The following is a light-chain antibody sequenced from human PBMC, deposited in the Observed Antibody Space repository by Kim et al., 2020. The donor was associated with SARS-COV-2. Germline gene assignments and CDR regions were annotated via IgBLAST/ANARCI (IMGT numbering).Light chain of an antibody. V-gene: IGKV3-20*01. J-gene: IGKJ1*01. CDR3: QQYGRSPRT. CDR2: GAS. CDR1: QTVSSNY. Sequence: YPGERATLSCRASQTVSSNYLAWYQQKPGQAPSLLVYGASNRAAGIPDRFSGSGSGTDFTLTISGLESEDFAVYFCQQYGRSPRTFGQGTKVDIK.